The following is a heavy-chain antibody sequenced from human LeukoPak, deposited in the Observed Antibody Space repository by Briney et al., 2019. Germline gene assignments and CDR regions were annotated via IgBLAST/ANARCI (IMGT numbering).Heavy chain of an antibody. Sequence: PSETLSLTCAVYGGSFSGYYWSWIRQPPGKGLEWIGEINHSGSTNYNPSLKSRVTISVDTSKNQFSLKLSSVTAADTAVYYCARAYYYDSSGSPAWFDPWGQGTLVTVSS. CDR2: INHSGST. D-gene: IGHD3-22*01. CDR1: GGSFSGYY. V-gene: IGHV4-34*01. J-gene: IGHJ5*02. CDR3: ARAYYYDSSGSPAWFDP.